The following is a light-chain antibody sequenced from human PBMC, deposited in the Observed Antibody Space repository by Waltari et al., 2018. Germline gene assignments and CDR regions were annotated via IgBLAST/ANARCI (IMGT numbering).Light chain of an antibody. CDR1: QSVSAY. J-gene: IGKJ3*01. V-gene: IGKV3-11*01. CDR2: GSS. Sequence: EVVLTQSPATLSLSPGEGATLSCRASQSVSAYLAWYQQKPGQAPRLLIYGSSTRATGVPDRFSGRGSGTDFSLTIRSVEPEDFAVYYCQHTTDWPPAFTFGPGTRVDLK. CDR3: QHTTDWPPAFT.